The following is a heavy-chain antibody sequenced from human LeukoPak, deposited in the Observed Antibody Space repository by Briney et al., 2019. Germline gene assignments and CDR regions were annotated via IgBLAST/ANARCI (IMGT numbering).Heavy chain of an antibody. V-gene: IGHV1-18*04. J-gene: IGHJ4*02. CDR3: ARDDALVATGSFDY. D-gene: IGHD5-12*01. Sequence: ASVKVSCKASGYTFTSYYIHWVRQAPGQGLEWMGWISAYNGNTNYAQKLQGRVTMTTDTSTSTAYIELRSLRSDDTAVYYCARDDALVATGSFDYWGQGTLVTVSS. CDR2: ISAYNGNT. CDR1: GYTFTSYY.